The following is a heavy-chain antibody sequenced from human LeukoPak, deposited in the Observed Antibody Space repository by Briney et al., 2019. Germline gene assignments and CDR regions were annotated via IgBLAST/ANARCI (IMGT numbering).Heavy chain of an antibody. J-gene: IGHJ4*02. CDR3: ARGEGYDILTGYRY. CDR1: GYTFTDYY. Sequence: ASLKVSCKASGYTFTDYYMHWVRQAPGQGLEWMGWINPNSGGTNYAQKFQGRVTMTRDTSISTAYMELSRLRSDDTAVYYCARGEGYDILTGYRYWGQGTLVTVSS. V-gene: IGHV1-2*02. D-gene: IGHD3-9*01. CDR2: INPNSGGT.